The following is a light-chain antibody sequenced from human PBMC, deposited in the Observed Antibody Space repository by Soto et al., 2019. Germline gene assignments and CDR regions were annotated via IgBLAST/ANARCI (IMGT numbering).Light chain of an antibody. Sequence: DIQLTQSPSFLSASVGDRVTITCRASQGISSYLAWHQQKPGKAPKLLIYDASTLQSGVPSRFSGSGSGTEFTLTISSLQPEDFATYYCQQLSSYPLTFGGGTKVEIK. CDR1: QGISSY. CDR3: QQLSSYPLT. J-gene: IGKJ4*01. CDR2: DAS. V-gene: IGKV1-9*01.